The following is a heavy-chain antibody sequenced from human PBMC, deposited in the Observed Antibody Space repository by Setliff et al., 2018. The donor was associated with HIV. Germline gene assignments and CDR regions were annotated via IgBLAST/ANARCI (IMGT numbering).Heavy chain of an antibody. Sequence: ASVKVSCKASGYTFTGYAINWVRQAPGQGLEWMGRVNPNSGGTDYPQKFQARVTMTRDKSTSTAYLQWTSLKASDSAMYYCASGSGIDWFDPWGQGTLVTVSS. D-gene: IGHD3-10*01. J-gene: IGHJ5*02. V-gene: IGHV1-2*06. CDR2: VNPNSGGT. CDR1: GYTFTGYA. CDR3: ASGSGIDWFDP.